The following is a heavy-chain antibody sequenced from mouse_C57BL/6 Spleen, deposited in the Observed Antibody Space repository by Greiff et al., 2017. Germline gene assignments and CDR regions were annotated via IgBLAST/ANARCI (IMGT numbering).Heavy chain of an antibody. CDR2: IDPSDSYT. CDR1: GYTFTSYW. V-gene: IGHV1-69*01. J-gene: IGHJ4*01. D-gene: IGHD2-4*01. Sequence: LKQPGAELVMPGASVKLSCKASGYTFTSYWMHWVTQRPGQGLEWIGEIDPSDSYTNYNQKFKGKSTLTVDKSSNTAYMQLIILTSVDSAVYYCTRYDYDGGDYAMDYWGQGTSVTVSS. CDR3: TRYDYDGGDYAMDY.